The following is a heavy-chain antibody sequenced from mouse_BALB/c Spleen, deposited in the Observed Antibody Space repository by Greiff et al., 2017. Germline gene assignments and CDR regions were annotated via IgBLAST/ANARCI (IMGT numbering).Heavy chain of an antibody. J-gene: IGHJ4*01. CDR3: TRGGSSLYYYAMDY. V-gene: IGHV1S22*01. CDR1: GYTFTSYW. D-gene: IGHD1-1*01. CDR2: IYPGSGST. Sequence: LKQPGSELVRPGASVKLSCKASGYTFTSYWMHWVKQRHGQGLEWIGNIYPGSGSTNYDEKFKSKGTLTVDTSSSTAYMHLSSLTSEDSAVYYCTRGGSSLYYYAMDYWGQGTSVTVSS.